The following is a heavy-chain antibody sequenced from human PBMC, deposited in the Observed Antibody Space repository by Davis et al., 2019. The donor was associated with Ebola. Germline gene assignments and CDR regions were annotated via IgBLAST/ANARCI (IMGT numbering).Heavy chain of an antibody. J-gene: IGHJ4*02. CDR3: ATAGEVSGWGEFVNY. Sequence: GESLKISCAASGFTFSGYWMNWVRHAPGKGLEWVAHIKQGGSDKYYVDSVKGRFTISRDNAKDSLYLQRNSLRVEDTAVYYCATAGEVSGWGEFVNYWGQGVLVTVSS. V-gene: IGHV3-7*01. CDR2: IKQGGSDK. D-gene: IGHD6-19*01. CDR1: GFTFSGYW.